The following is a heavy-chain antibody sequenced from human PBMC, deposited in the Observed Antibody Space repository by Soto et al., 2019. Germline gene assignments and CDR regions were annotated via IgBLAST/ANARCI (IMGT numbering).Heavy chain of an antibody. D-gene: IGHD1-1*01. Sequence: PSETLSLTCTVSGVSVSTDVDYWGWVRQPPGKGLEWIGYIYYDGSTYYNPSLTSPVDISMDSSQNQFPLKLDSVTGADTAIYYCARGTNCKTTSTCYRYFDFWGRGTLVTVSP. CDR1: GVSVSTDVDY. CDR2: IYYDGST. CDR3: ARGTNCKTTSTCYRYFDF. V-gene: IGHV4-30-4*01. J-gene: IGHJ4*01.